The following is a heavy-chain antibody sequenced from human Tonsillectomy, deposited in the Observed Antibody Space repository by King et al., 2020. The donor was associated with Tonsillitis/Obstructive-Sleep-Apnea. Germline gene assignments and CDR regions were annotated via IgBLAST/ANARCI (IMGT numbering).Heavy chain of an antibody. Sequence: EVQLVESGGGLVKPGGSLRLSCAASGFTFSSYSMNWVRQAPGKGLEWVSSISSSSSYIYYADSVKGRFTISRDNAKNSLYLQMNSLRAEDTAVYYCAREGGYCSSTSCYEVSGFDPWGQGTLVTVSS. V-gene: IGHV3-21*01. J-gene: IGHJ5*02. CDR1: GFTFSSYS. CDR2: ISSSSSYI. CDR3: AREGGYCSSTSCYEVSGFDP. D-gene: IGHD2-2*01.